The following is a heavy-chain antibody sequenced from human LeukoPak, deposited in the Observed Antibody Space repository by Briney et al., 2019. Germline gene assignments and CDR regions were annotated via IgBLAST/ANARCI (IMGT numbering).Heavy chain of an antibody. Sequence: KPSETLSLTCTVSGASISSYHWSWIRQPAGKVLEWIGRISSSGSTKYNPSLKSRVTMSIDTSKNQFSLNLSTVTAADTAVYYCARVGAAAGFYGMDVWGQGTTVTVSS. CDR2: ISSSGST. J-gene: IGHJ6*02. D-gene: IGHD6-13*01. CDR3: ARVGAAAGFYGMDV. V-gene: IGHV4-4*07. CDR1: GASISSYH.